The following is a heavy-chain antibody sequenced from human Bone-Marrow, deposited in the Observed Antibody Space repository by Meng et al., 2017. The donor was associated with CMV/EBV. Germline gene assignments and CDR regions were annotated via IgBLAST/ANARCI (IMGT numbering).Heavy chain of an antibody. CDR3: ARHGRGQQLVGGNWFDP. J-gene: IGHJ5*02. CDR2: IYYSGST. D-gene: IGHD6-13*01. V-gene: IGHV4-61*01. Sequence: GSLRLSCTVSGGSVSSGSYYWSWIRQPPGKGLEWIGYIYYSGSTNYNPSLKSRVTISVDTSKNQFSLKLSSVTAADTAVYYCARHGRGQQLVGGNWFDPWGQGTLVTVSS. CDR1: GGSVSSGSYY.